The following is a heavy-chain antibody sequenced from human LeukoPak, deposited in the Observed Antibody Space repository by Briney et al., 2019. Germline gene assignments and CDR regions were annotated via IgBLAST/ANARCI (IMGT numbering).Heavy chain of an antibody. V-gene: IGHV3-23*01. CDR2: IIGNGENT. J-gene: IGHJ4*02. D-gene: IGHD5-24*01. CDR3: AKMRDGYDY. CDR1: GFTFSSYG. Sequence: PGGSLGLSCAASGFTFSSYGMSWVRQTPGKGLEWVSAIIGNGENTYYANSVKGRFTIPRDNSKNTLYLQMNSLRAEDTAVYYCAKMRDGYDYWGQGTLVTVSS.